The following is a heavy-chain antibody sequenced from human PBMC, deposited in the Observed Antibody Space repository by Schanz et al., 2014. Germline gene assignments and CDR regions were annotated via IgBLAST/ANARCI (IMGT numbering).Heavy chain of an antibody. Sequence: EVQLVESGGGLVKPGGSLRLSCEASEFTFSSYKMNWVRQAPGKGLEWVSSISSSGSYIHYADSVKGRFTISRDNAKNTLYLQMNSLRAEDTAVYYCARDSRPNYDFLTAYYSSDCWGQGTLVTVSS. D-gene: IGHD3-9*01. V-gene: IGHV3-21*01. CDR1: EFTFSSYK. CDR3: ARDSRPNYDFLTAYYSSDC. J-gene: IGHJ4*02. CDR2: ISSSGSYI.